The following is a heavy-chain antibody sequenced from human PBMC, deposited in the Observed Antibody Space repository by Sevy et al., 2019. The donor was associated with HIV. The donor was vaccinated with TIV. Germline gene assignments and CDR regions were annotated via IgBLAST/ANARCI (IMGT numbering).Heavy chain of an antibody. V-gene: IGHV3-15*01. D-gene: IGHD3-22*01. CDR2: IKSKTDGGTT. J-gene: IGHJ4*02. CDR1: GFTFSNAW. CDR3: TTENSHDLVVVPLGFDY. Sequence: GGSLRLSCAASGFTFSNAWMSWVRQAPGKGLEWVGRIKSKTDGGTTDYAAPVKGRFTISRDDSKNTLYLQMNSLKTEDTAVYYCTTENSHDLVVVPLGFDYWGQGTLVTVSS.